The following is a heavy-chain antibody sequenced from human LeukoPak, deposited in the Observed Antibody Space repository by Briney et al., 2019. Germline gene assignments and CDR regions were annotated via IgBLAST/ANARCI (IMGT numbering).Heavy chain of an antibody. Sequence: GRSLRLSCAASGFTFSSYGMHWVRQAPGKRLEWVAVIWYDGSNKYYADSVKGRFTISRDNSKNTLYLQMNSLRAEDTAVYYCATAITDGAFDYWGQGTLVTVSS. J-gene: IGHJ4*02. CDR2: IWYDGSNK. CDR3: ATAITDGAFDY. D-gene: IGHD5-24*01. V-gene: IGHV3-33*01. CDR1: GFTFSSYG.